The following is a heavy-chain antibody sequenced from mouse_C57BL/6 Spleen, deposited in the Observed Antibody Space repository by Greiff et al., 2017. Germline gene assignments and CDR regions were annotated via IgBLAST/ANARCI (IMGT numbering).Heavy chain of an antibody. CDR3: ARGVFDY. V-gene: IGHV1-66*01. J-gene: IGHJ2*01. CDR2: IYPGSGNT. Sequence: VQLVESGPELVKPGASVKISCKASGYSFTSYYIHWVKQRPGQGLEWIGWIYPGSGNTKYNEKFKGKATLTADTSSSTAYMQLSSLTSEDSAVYYCARGVFDYWGQGTTLTVSS. CDR1: GYSFTSYY.